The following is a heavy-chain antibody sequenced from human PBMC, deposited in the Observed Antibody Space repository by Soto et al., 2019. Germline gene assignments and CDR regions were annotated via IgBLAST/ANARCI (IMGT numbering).Heavy chain of an antibody. D-gene: IGHD4-17*01. CDR2: IYYSGST. CDR3: ARVWGYGGNSRFDY. V-gene: IGHV4-31*03. J-gene: IGHJ4*02. CDR1: GGSISSGGYS. Sequence: QVQLQESGPGLVKPSQTLSLTCTVSGGSISSGGYSWNWVRQHPGKGLDLIGYIYYSGSTYYNPSLKSRVIISLDTSKNQYSLKLSSVTAADTAVYYCARVWGYGGNSRFDYWGQGTLVIDSS.